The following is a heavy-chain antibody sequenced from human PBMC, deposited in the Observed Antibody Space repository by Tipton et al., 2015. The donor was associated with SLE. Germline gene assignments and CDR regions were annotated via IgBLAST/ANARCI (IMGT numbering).Heavy chain of an antibody. CDR1: GVSIMSGGYY. D-gene: IGHD6-13*01. CDR2: IYYTGGT. V-gene: IGHV4-61*10. CDR3: ARVRRDSSSWGLDY. J-gene: IGHJ4*02. Sequence: TLSLTCNVSGVSIMSGGYYWTWIRQPAGRGLEWIGYIYYTGGTSYNPSLKSRVTISVDTSKNRFSLNLSSVTAADTAVYYCARVRRDSSSWGLDYWGQGTLITVSS.